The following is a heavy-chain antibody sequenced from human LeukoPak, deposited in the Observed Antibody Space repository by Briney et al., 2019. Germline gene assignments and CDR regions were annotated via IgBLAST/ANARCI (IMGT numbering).Heavy chain of an antibody. CDR2: INHSGST. J-gene: IGHJ3*02. V-gene: IGHV4-34*01. D-gene: IGHD3-22*01. CDR1: GGSFSGYY. CDR3: ATGPYYYDSNGYYDAFDI. Sequence: SETLSLTCAVYGGSFSGYYWSWIRQPPGKGLEWIGEINHSGSTNYNPSLKSRVTISVDTSKNQFSLKLSSVTAADTAVYYCATGPYYYDSNGYYDAFDIWGQGTMVTVSS.